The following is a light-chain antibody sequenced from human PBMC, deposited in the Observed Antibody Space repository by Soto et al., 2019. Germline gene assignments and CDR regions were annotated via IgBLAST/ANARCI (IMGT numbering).Light chain of an antibody. V-gene: IGKV4-1*01. CDR2: WAS. CDR3: QKYNSAPLT. CDR1: QSVLYSSNNKNY. Sequence: DVVMTQSPDSLAVSLGERATINCKSSQSVLYSSNNKNYLAWYQQKPGQPPKLLIYWASTRESGVPDRFSGSGSGTDFTLTISSLQPEDVAAYYCQKYNSAPLTFGGGTKV. J-gene: IGKJ4*01.